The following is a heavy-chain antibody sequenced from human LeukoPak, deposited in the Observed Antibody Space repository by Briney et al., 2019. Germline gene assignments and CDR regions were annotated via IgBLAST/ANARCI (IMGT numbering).Heavy chain of an antibody. CDR2: ISSSSSTI. CDR1: GFTFSSYS. D-gene: IGHD3-3*01. V-gene: IGHV3-48*01. Sequence: SGGSLRLSCAASGFTFSSYSMNWVRQAPGKGLEWVSYISSSSSTIYYADSVKGRFTISRDNAKSSLYLQMNSLRAEDTAVYYCAKDPDYDFWSGLDYWGQGTLVTVSS. J-gene: IGHJ4*02. CDR3: AKDPDYDFWSGLDY.